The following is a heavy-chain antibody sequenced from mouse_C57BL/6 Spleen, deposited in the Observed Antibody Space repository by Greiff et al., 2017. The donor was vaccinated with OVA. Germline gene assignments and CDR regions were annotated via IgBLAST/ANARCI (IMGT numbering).Heavy chain of an antibody. Sequence: QVQLQQPGAELVRPGSSVKLSCKASGYTFTSYWMDWVKQRPGQGLEWIGNIYPSDSETHYNQKFKDKATLTVDKSSSTAYMQLSSLTSEDSAVYYCASMVTTRGFAYWGQGTLVTVSA. J-gene: IGHJ3*01. CDR2: IYPSDSET. D-gene: IGHD2-2*01. CDR1: GYTFTSYW. V-gene: IGHV1-61*01. CDR3: ASMVTTRGFAY.